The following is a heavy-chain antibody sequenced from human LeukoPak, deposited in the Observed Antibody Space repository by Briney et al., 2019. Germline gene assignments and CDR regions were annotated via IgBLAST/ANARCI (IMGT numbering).Heavy chain of an antibody. CDR2: ISSSGGST. CDR1: GFTFSSYA. CDR3: ARDPLYGATGYFDY. Sequence: GGYLRLSCAASGFTFSSYAMSWVRQAPGKGLEWVSVISSSGGSTYHADSVKGRFTISRDNSKNTLYLQMNSLRAEDTAVYYCARDPLYGATGYFDYWGQGTLVTVSS. V-gene: IGHV3-23*01. J-gene: IGHJ4*02. D-gene: IGHD4-17*01.